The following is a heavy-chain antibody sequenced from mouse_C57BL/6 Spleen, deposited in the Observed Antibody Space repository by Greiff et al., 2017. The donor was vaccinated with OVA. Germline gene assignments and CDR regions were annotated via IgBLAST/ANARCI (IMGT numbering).Heavy chain of an antibody. CDR1: GYAFSSSW. CDR3: ARESLITSRSFDV. J-gene: IGHJ1*03. D-gene: IGHD1-1*01. Sequence: VQRVESGPELVKPGASVKISCKASGYAFSSSWMNWVKQRPGKGLEWIGRIYPGDGDTNYNGKFKGKATLTADKSSSTAYMQLSSLTSEDSAVYFCARESLITSRSFDVWGTGTTVTVSS. CDR2: IYPGDGDT. V-gene: IGHV1-82*01.